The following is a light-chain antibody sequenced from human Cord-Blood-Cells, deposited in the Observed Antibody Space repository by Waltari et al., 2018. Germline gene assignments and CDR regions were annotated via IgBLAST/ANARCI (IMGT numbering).Light chain of an antibody. V-gene: IGKV1-39*01. Sequence: DFQMTQSQSSLSASVGDRVSPTCRASQSISSYFNWYQQKPGKAPQLLIYAASSLQSGVPSRFSGSGSGTDFTLTISSLQPEDFATYYWQQSYSTPYTFGQGTKLEIK. CDR3: QQSYSTPYT. CDR2: AAS. J-gene: IGKJ2*01. CDR1: QSISSY.